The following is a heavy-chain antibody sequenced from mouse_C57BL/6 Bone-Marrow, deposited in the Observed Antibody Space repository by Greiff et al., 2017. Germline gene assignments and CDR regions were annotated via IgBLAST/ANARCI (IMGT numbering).Heavy chain of an antibody. J-gene: IGHJ4*01. D-gene: IGHD2-2*01. CDR2: IYPRSGNT. Sequence: QVQLQQSGAELARPGASVKLSCKASGYTFTSYGISWVKQRTGQGLEWIGEIYPRSGNTYYNEKFKGKATLTADKSSSTAYMELRSLTSEDSAVYFCARATMVSYYAMDYWGPGTSVTVSS. CDR1: GYTFTSYG. CDR3: ARATMVSYYAMDY. V-gene: IGHV1-81*01.